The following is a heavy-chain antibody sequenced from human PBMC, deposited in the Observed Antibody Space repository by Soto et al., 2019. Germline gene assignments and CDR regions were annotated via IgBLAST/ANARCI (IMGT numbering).Heavy chain of an antibody. CDR1: GFTFSSYA. V-gene: IGHV3-23*01. J-gene: IGHJ2*01. CDR3: AKRSEDIVVVVAATRPNGYFDL. CDR2: ISGSGGST. D-gene: IGHD2-15*01. Sequence: EVQLLESGGGLVQPGGSLRLSCAASGFTFSSYAMSWVRQAPGKGLEWVSAISGSGGSTYYADSVKGRFTISRDNSKNTLYRQMNSLRAEDTAVYYCAKRSEDIVVVVAATRPNGYFDLWGRGTLVTVSS.